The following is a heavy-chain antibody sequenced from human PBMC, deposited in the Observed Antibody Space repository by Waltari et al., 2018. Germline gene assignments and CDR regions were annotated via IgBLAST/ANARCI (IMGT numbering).Heavy chain of an antibody. Sequence: QVQLVQSGAEVKKPGSSVKVSCKPSVGPFSSYTISWVRQAPGQGLEWMGRIIPILGIANYAQKFQGRVTITADKSTSTAYMELSSLRSEDTAVYYCAREFRSVYYGSGSPFDYWGQGTLVTVSS. V-gene: IGHV1-69*08. CDR1: VGPFSSYT. CDR3: AREFRSVYYGSGSPFDY. J-gene: IGHJ4*02. CDR2: IIPILGIA. D-gene: IGHD3-10*01.